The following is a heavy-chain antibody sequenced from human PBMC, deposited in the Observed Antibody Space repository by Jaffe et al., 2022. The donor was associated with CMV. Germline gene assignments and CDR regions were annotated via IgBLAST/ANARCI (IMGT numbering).Heavy chain of an antibody. CDR3: ARLTMGRWELLRTGYFQH. Sequence: EVQLVQSGAEVKKPGESLKISCKGSGYSFTSYWIGWVRQMPGKGLEWMGIIYPGDSDTRYSPSFQGQVTISADKSISTAYLQWSSLKASDTAMYYCARLTMGRWELLRTGYFQHWGQGTLVTVSS. V-gene: IGHV5-51*01. J-gene: IGHJ1*01. D-gene: IGHD1-26*01. CDR1: GYSFTSYW. CDR2: IYPGDSDT.